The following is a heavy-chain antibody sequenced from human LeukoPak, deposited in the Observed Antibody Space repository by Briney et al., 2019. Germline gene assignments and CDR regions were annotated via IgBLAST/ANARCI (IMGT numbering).Heavy chain of an antibody. CDR2: ISGSGDKT. D-gene: IGHD5-18*01. Sequence: GGSLRLSCAASGFTFSNYAMSWVRQAPGKGLEWVSSISGSGDKTYHADSVRGRFTISRDNSKNTLYLQMNSLRAEDTAVYYCARADWDTAMIDYWGQGTLVTVSS. J-gene: IGHJ4*02. CDR3: ARADWDTAMIDY. CDR1: GFTFSNYA. V-gene: IGHV3-23*01.